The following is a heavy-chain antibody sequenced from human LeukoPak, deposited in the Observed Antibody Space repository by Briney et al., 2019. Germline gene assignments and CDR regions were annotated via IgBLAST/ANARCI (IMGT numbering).Heavy chain of an antibody. V-gene: IGHV3-33*01. D-gene: IGHD6-13*01. J-gene: IGHJ4*02. CDR2: IWYDGSNK. Sequence: PGRSLRLSCAASGXTFSSYGVHWVRQAPGKGLEGVAVIWYDGSNKYYAVSVKGRFTISRDNSKNTLYVQMNSLRAEDTAVYYCAIHPIKQQLVLVDYWGQGTLVTVSS. CDR1: GXTFSSYG. CDR3: AIHPIKQQLVLVDY.